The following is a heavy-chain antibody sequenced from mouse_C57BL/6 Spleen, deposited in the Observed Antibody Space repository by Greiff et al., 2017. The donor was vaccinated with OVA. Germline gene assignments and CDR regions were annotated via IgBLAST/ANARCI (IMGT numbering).Heavy chain of an antibody. Sequence: VKVVESGPGLVAPSQSLSITCTVSGFSLTSYGVHWVRQPPGKGLEWLVVIWSDGSTTYYSALKSRLSISKDNSKSHVFFKMNSLQTDDTAMYCCAGSYGNYDYAMDYWGQGTSVTVSS. CDR2: IWSDGST. J-gene: IGHJ4*01. V-gene: IGHV2-6*03. D-gene: IGHD2-1*01. CDR1: GFSLTSYG. CDR3: AGSYGNYDYAMDY.